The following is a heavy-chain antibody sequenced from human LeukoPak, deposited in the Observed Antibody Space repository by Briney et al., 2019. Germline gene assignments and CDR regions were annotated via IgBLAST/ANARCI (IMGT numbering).Heavy chain of an antibody. V-gene: IGHV4-39*01. D-gene: IGHD5-18*01. J-gene: IGHJ3*02. CDR1: GGSISSSSYY. CDR2: LYYSGST. Sequence: SETLSLTCTVSGGSISSSSYYWGWIRQPPGKGLEWIGSLYYSGSTYYNPSLKSRVTISVDTSKNQFSLKLSSVTAADTAVYYCARGYSYGYGYSTIDAFDIWGQGTMVTVSS. CDR3: ARGYSYGYGYSTIDAFDI.